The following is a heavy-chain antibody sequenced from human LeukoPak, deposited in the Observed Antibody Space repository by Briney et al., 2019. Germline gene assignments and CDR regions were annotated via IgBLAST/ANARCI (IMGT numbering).Heavy chain of an antibody. V-gene: IGHV3-21*01. D-gene: IGHD6-6*01. J-gene: IGHJ4*02. CDR3: AREVEGYSSSSEDY. CDR2: ITSGNYM. Sequence: PGGSLRLSCAASGFTFSSFSMNWVRQAPGKGLEWVSSITSGNYMYYADSVKGRFTISRDNAKNSLYLQMNSVRAEDTAVYYCAREVEGYSSSSEDYWGRGGLVTVCS. CDR1: GFTFSSFS.